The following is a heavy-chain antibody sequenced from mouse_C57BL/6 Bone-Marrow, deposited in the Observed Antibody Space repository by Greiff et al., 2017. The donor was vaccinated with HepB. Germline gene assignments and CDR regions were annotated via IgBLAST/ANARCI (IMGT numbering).Heavy chain of an antibody. CDR3: VIYYGKKGY. J-gene: IGHJ2*01. CDR2: IYPSDSET. D-gene: IGHD2-1*01. V-gene: IGHV1-61*01. CDR1: GYTFTSYW. Sequence: QVQLQQPGAELVRPGSSVKLSCKASGYTFTSYWMDWVKQRPGQGLEWIGNIYPSDSETHYNQKFKDKATLTVDKSSSKAYMQLSSLTSEDSAVYYCVIYYGKKGYWGQGTTLTVSS.